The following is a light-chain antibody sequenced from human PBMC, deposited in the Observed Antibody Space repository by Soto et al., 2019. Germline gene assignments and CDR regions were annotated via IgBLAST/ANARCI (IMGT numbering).Light chain of an antibody. J-gene: IGLJ1*01. Sequence: QSVLTQPASVSGSPGQSITISCTGTSSTVGGFNVVSWYQQHPGKAPKVIIYEGIKRPSGVSNRFSGSNSGSTASLTISGLQAEDEADYYCCSYVGAPTYVFGTGTKLTVL. CDR1: SSTVGGFNV. CDR3: CSYVGAPTYV. CDR2: EGI. V-gene: IGLV2-23*01.